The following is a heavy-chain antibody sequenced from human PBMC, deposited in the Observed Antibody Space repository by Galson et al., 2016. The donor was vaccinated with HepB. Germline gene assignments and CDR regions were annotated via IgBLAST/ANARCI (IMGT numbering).Heavy chain of an antibody. D-gene: IGHD2-21*02. CDR1: GFAFSSHW. Sequence: SLRLSCAASGFAFSSHWMHWVRQAPGQGLMWVARINSDGTISNYADSVKGRFTISRDNAKNTLYLEMNSLRAEDTAVYNCVRDHSVVPATAYNWFDPWGQGTLVTVSS. J-gene: IGHJ5*02. CDR3: VRDHSVVPATAYNWFDP. CDR2: INSDGTIS. V-gene: IGHV3-74*01.